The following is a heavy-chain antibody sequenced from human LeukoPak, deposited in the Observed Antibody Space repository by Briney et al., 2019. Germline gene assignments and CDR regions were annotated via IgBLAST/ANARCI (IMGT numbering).Heavy chain of an antibody. V-gene: IGHV4-39*01. CDR3: VRPGTSGTEGLEY. CDR2: VYKNGNS. J-gene: IGHJ4*02. CDR1: GDYISSSSYY. D-gene: IGHD1-26*01. Sequence: SETLSLTCTVSGDYISSSSYYWGWIRQTPGKGLEWIGSVYKNGNSYHNPSLKSRVSISIDTSKNQFFLKVTSVTVADTAVYYCVRPGTSGTEGLEYWGQGTLVTVSS.